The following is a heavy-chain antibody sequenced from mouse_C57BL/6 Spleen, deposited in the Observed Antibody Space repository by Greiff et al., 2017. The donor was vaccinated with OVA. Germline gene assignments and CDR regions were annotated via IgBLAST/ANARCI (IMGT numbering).Heavy chain of an antibody. CDR2: IWSDGST. CDR1: GFSFTSYG. J-gene: IGHJ4*01. D-gene: IGHD1-2*01. V-gene: IGHV2-6-1*01. Sequence: QVQLQQSGPGLVAPSQSLSITCTVSGFSFTSYGVHWVRQPPGKGLEWLVVIWSDGSTTYNSALKSRLSISKDNSKSQVFLKMNSLQTDDTAMYYCARHHYYGPYAMDYWGQGTSVTVSS. CDR3: ARHHYYGPYAMDY.